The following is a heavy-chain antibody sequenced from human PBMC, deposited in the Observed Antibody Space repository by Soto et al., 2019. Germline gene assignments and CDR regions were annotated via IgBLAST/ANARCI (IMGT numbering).Heavy chain of an antibody. J-gene: IGHJ5*02. CDR2: ISAYNGNT. D-gene: IGHD3-3*01. CDR3: ARVGVVYYDFWSGPRKYNWFDP. V-gene: IGHV1-18*01. Sequence: QVQLVQSGAEVKKPGASVKVSCKASGYTFTSYGISWVRQAPGQGLEWMGWISAYNGNTNYAQKLQGRVTMTTDTSTSTAYMELRSLRSDDTAVYYCARVGVVYYDFWSGPRKYNWFDPWGQGTLVTVSS. CDR1: GYTFTSYG.